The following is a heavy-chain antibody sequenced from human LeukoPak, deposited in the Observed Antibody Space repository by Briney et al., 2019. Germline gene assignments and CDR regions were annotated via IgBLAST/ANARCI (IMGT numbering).Heavy chain of an antibody. V-gene: IGHV4-59*01. Sequence: SETLSLTCTVSGGSMSGYYWSWIRQPPGKGPELIGYIHSTGNTGYNPSLRSRVTISVDTSKNQFSLGLRSVTTADTAVYYCARGGWSIDFWGRGTLVTVSS. CDR1: GGSMSGYY. CDR2: IHSTGNT. D-gene: IGHD2-15*01. CDR3: ARGGWSIDF. J-gene: IGHJ2*01.